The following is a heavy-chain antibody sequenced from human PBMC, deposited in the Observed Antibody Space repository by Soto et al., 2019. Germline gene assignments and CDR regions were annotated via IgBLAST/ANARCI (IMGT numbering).Heavy chain of an antibody. V-gene: IGHV5-51*01. D-gene: IGHD3-10*01. CDR1: GYSFTSYW. CDR3: ARSNAYYYGSGSYAYFDY. CDR2: IYPGDSDT. Sequence: GESLKISCKGSGYSFTSYWIGWVRQMPGKGLEWMGIIYPGDSDTRYSPSFQGQVTISADKSISTAYLQWSSLKASDTAMYYCARSNAYYYGSGSYAYFDYWGQGTLVTVSS. J-gene: IGHJ4*02.